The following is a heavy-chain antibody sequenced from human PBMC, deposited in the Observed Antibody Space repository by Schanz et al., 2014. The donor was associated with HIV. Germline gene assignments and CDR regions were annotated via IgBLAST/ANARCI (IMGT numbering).Heavy chain of an antibody. CDR1: GGTFMTYA. CDR2: IIPVFGTT. J-gene: IGHJ6*02. D-gene: IGHD3-3*01. V-gene: IGHV1-69*01. CDR3: ARSFGVGDLGFGV. Sequence: QVQLVQSGAEVKKPGASVKVSCKASGGTFMTYAISWVRQAPGQGLEWMGGIIPVFGTTNYAQKFQGRVTITADESTSTAYLELRSLRPEDTAMFFCARSFGVGDLGFGVWGQGTTVIVSS.